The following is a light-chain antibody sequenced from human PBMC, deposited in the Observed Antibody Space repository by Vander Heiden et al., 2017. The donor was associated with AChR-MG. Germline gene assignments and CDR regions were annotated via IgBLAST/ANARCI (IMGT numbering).Light chain of an antibody. Sequence: QSVLTQPPSASGTPGQRVSLSCPGSNSNIGTDTVDWYQQLPGTAPKLVIYSNNQRPPGVPDRFSGAKTGTSASLAISGLQSDDEADYFCAAWDDSLSGVIFGGGTKLT. CDR3: AAWDDSLSGVI. V-gene: IGLV1-44*01. CDR1: NSNIGTDT. CDR2: SNN. J-gene: IGLJ2*01.